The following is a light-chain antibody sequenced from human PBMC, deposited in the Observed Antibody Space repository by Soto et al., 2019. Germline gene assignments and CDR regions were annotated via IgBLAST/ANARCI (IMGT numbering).Light chain of an antibody. CDR3: QQYNSLRT. Sequence: DIQMTQSPSTLSASVGDRVTITCRASQSISSWLAWYQQKPGKAPKLLIYKASSLESGVPSRFSGSGSGTEFTLTISSLQPDDFATYNSQQYNSLRTFGQGTKVEIK. CDR2: KAS. CDR1: QSISSW. J-gene: IGKJ1*01. V-gene: IGKV1-5*03.